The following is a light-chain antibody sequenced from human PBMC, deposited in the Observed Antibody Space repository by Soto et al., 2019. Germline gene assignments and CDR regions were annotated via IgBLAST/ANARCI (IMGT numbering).Light chain of an antibody. CDR3: SSYRSSTTFV. Sequence: QSALTQPASVSGSPGQSITISCTGTRSDVGGSKYVSWYQQYPGKAPKVMIYEVSDRPAGVSNRFSGSKSGNTASLTISGLQAEDEADYYCSSYRSSTTFVFGTGTKVTVL. CDR1: RSDVGGSKY. V-gene: IGLV2-14*01. J-gene: IGLJ1*01. CDR2: EVS.